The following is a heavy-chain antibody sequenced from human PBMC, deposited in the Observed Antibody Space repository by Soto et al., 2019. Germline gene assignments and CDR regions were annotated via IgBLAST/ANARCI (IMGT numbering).Heavy chain of an antibody. V-gene: IGHV3-30-3*01. CDR1: GFTLSSYV. Sequence: GGSRRRSWAASGFTLSSYVMHWVRQAPGKGLEWVARISYAGNDNYYADSVKGRFTISRDNSKKTLYLQMTSLRADDTAVYYCARDRQQWLEPAGGALPFWGQGTMVTVSS. D-gene: IGHD6-19*01. CDR3: ARDRQQWLEPAGGALPF. CDR2: ISYAGNDN. J-gene: IGHJ3*01.